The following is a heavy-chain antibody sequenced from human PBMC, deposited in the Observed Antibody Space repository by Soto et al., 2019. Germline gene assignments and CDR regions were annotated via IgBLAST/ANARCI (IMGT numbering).Heavy chain of an antibody. CDR3: ARGPGVVVTASRNWFDP. J-gene: IGHJ5*02. Sequence: QVQLQQWGAGLLKPSETLSLTCAVYGGSFSGYYWSWIRQPPGKGLEWIGEINHSGSTNYNPSLKSRVTISVDTSKNQFSLKLSSVTAADTAVYYCARGPGVVVTASRNWFDPWGQGTLVTVSS. CDR1: GGSFSGYY. CDR2: INHSGST. V-gene: IGHV4-34*01. D-gene: IGHD2-21*02.